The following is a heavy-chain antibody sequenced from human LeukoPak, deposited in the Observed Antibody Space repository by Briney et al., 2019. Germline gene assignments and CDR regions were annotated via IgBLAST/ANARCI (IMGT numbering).Heavy chain of an antibody. Sequence: GGSLRLSCGASGFTFSSYSMNWVRQAPGKGVEWGSSISSSSSYIYYADSVKGRFTISRDNAKNSLYLQMNSLRAEDTAVYYCARDKWYSSSWSGFDYWGQGTLVTVSS. CDR3: ARDKWYSSSWSGFDY. V-gene: IGHV3-21*01. CDR1: GFTFSSYS. J-gene: IGHJ4*02. D-gene: IGHD6-13*01. CDR2: ISSSSSYI.